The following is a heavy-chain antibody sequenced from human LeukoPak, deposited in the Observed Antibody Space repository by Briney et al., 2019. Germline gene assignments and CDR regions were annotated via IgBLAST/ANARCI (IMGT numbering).Heavy chain of an antibody. V-gene: IGHV1-24*01. D-gene: IGHD2-2*01. CDR3: ATHYCSSTSCYALPMDV. J-gene: IGHJ6*02. CDR1: GYTLTELS. CDR2: FDPEDGET. Sequence: GASVKVSCKVSGYTLTELSMHWVRRAPGKGLEWMGGFDPEDGETIYAQKFQGRVTMTEDTSTDTAYMELSSLRSEDTAVYYCATHYCSSTSCYALPMDVWGQGTTVTVSS.